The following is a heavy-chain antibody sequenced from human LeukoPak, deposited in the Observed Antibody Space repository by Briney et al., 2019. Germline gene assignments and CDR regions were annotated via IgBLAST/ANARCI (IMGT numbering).Heavy chain of an antibody. D-gene: IGHD5-18*01. CDR3: ARDRYSYGYEWGLDY. CDR2: IYHSGTT. V-gene: IGHV4-39*07. Sequence: SETLSLTCTVSGGSISSSSYYWGWIRQPPGKGLEWIGEIYHSGTTNCNPSLKSRVTISVDKSKNQFSLKLSSVTAADTAVYYCARDRYSYGYEWGLDYWGQGTLVTVSS. J-gene: IGHJ4*02. CDR1: GGSISSSSYY.